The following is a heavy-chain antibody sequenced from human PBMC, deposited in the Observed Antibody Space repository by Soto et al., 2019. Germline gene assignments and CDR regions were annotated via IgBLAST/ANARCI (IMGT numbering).Heavy chain of an antibody. CDR2: ISGSGGNT. V-gene: IGHV3-23*01. CDR3: AKDIDGATYYDFWHY. Sequence: EVPLLESGGGLVQPGGSLRLSCAASGFTISSYAMSWVRQAPGKGLEWVSAISGSGGNTYYADSVMGRFTISSDNSKNTLYLQMNSLRAEDTAVYYCAKDIDGATYYDFWHYWGQGTLVTVSS. CDR1: GFTISSYA. D-gene: IGHD3-3*01. J-gene: IGHJ4*02.